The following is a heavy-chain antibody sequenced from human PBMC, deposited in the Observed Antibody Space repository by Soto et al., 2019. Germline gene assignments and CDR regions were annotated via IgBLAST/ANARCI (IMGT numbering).Heavy chain of an antibody. CDR3: ACDYTSRSCRFDY. V-gene: IGHV4-30-2*01. Sequence: PSETLSLTCAVSGASISNGDYSWSWIRQPPGKGLEWIGYIYQSGRTIYNPSLKSRVTISIDRSKDQFSLKLNSVTAADTAVYYCACDYTSRSCRFDYWGQGALVTVSS. D-gene: IGHD3-16*01. CDR2: IYQSGRT. CDR1: GASISNGDYS. J-gene: IGHJ4*02.